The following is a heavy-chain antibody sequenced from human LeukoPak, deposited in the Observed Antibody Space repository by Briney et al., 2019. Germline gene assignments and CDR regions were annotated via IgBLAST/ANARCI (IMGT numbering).Heavy chain of an antibody. V-gene: IGHV3-23*01. CDR1: GFTFSSYA. CDR3: ARGQVVGATFGMDV. Sequence: GGSLRLSCAASGFTFSSYAMSWVRQAPGKGLEWVSAISGSGGSTYYADPVKGRFTISRDNAKNSLYLQMNSLRAEDTAVYYCARGQVVGATFGMDVWGKGTTVTVSS. CDR2: ISGSGGST. D-gene: IGHD1-26*01. J-gene: IGHJ6*04.